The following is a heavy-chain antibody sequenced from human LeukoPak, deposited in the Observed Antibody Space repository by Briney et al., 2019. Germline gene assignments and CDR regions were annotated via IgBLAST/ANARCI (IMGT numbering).Heavy chain of an antibody. V-gene: IGHV4-59*01. CDR1: GGSISSYF. CDR2: IYDSEST. D-gene: IGHD1-26*01. CDR3: ARGLSGSYQIDY. J-gene: IGHJ4*02. Sequence: SETLSLTCTVSGGSISSYFWNWIRQPPGKGLEWIGYIYDSESTNYNPSLKSRVTISVDTSKNQFSLKLSSVTAADTAVYYSARGLSGSYQIDYWGQGTLVTVSS.